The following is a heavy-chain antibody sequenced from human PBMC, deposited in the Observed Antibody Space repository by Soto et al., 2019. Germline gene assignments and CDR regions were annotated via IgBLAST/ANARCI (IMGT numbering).Heavy chain of an antibody. CDR1: GYTFTSYD. CDR3: AREAAGYYYYYYYMDV. V-gene: IGHV1-8*01. J-gene: IGHJ6*03. Sequence: EASVKVSCKASGYTFTSYDINWVRQATGQGLEWMGWMNPNSGNTGYAQKFQGRVTMTRNTSISTAYMELSSLRSEDTAVYYCAREAAGYYYYYYYMDVWGKGTTVTVS. CDR2: MNPNSGNT. D-gene: IGHD6-13*01.